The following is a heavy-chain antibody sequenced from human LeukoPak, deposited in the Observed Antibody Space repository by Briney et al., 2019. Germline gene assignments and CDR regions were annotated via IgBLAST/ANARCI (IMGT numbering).Heavy chain of an antibody. CDR1: GFTFSSYW. J-gene: IGHJ3*02. V-gene: IGHV3-7*01. CDR2: IKTDGSQI. Sequence: PGGSLRLSCVASGFTFSSYWMTWVRQAPGKGLEWVANIKTDGSQIYYVDSVKGRFTISRDNAKNSLYLQMNSLRVEDTAVYYCARDNGEQWLDDAFDIWGQGTMVTVSS. CDR3: ARDNGEQWLDDAFDI. D-gene: IGHD6-19*01.